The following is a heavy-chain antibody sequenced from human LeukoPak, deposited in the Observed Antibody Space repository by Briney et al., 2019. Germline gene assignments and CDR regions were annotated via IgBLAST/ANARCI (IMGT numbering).Heavy chain of an antibody. V-gene: IGHV4-59*01. D-gene: IGHD3-10*01. CDR3: ARLQRITMAGPDYWYFDL. CDR1: GDSISSYY. CDR2: ISYSGST. Sequence: SETLSLTCTVSGDSISSYYWSWIRQAPEKGLDWIAYISYSGSTNYNPSLKSRVTISVDTSKTQFSLKMNSVPAADTAVYYCARLQRITMAGPDYWYFDLWGRGTLVTVSS. J-gene: IGHJ2*01.